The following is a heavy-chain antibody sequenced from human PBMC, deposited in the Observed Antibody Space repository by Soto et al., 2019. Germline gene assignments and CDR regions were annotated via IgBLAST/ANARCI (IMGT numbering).Heavy chain of an antibody. J-gene: IGHJ4*02. CDR2: INHDGSEK. V-gene: IGHV3-7*01. Sequence: EVQLVESGGGLVQPGGSLRLSCAASGFTVSSHWMRWGRQAPGKGLEWVANINHDGSEKYYVDSMRCRVTISRDNAKNSLYLHMNSLTAEDTAVYYWAKEGYWGQGTLVTVSS. CDR3: AKEGY. CDR1: GFTVSSHW.